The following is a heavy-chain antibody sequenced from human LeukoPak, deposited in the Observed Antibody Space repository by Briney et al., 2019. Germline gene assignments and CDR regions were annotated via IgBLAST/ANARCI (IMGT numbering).Heavy chain of an antibody. V-gene: IGHV3-21*01. Sequence: PGGSLRLSCAASGFTFSSYSMNWVRQAPGKGLEWVSSISSSSSYIYYADSVKGRFTISRDNAKNSLYLHMNSLRAEDTAVYYCARRRELLRSYYYGMDVWGQGTTVTVSS. J-gene: IGHJ6*02. CDR2: ISSSSSYI. CDR1: GFTFSSYS. CDR3: ARRRELLRSYYYGMDV. D-gene: IGHD1-26*01.